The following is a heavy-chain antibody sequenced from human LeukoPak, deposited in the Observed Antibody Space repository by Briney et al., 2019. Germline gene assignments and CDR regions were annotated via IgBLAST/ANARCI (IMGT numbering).Heavy chain of an antibody. CDR2: INSDGSST. J-gene: IGHJ6*02. CDR3: AREGDSYYYGMDV. D-gene: IGHD2-21*02. Sequence: PGGSLRLSCAASGFTFSSYWMHWVRRAPGKGLVWVSRINSDGSSTSYADSVKGRFTISRDNAKNTLYLQMNSLRAEDTAVYYCAREGDSYYYGMDVWGQGTTVTDSS. V-gene: IGHV3-74*01. CDR1: GFTFSSYW.